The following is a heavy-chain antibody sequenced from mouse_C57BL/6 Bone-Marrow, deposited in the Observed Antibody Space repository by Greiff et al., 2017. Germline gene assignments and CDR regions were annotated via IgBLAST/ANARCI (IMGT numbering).Heavy chain of an antibody. CDR1: GYTFTDYE. Sequence: QVQLKQSGAELVRPGASVTLSCKASGYTFTDYEMHWVKQTPVHGLEWIGAIDPETGGTAYNQKFKGKAILTADKSSSTAYMELRSLTSEDSAVYYCTRIYYYGREPPYYAMDYWGQGTSVTVSS. CDR3: TRIYYYGREPPYYAMDY. D-gene: IGHD1-1*01. CDR2: IDPETGGT. J-gene: IGHJ4*01. V-gene: IGHV1-15*01.